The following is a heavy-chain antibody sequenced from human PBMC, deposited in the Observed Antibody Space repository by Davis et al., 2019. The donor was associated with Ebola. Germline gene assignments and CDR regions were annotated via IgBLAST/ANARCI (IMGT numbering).Heavy chain of an antibody. V-gene: IGHV4-59*01. Sequence: PGGSLRLSCTVSGASISSYYWSWIRQPPGKGLEWIGYIYYSGSTNYNPSLKSRVTISVDTSKNQFSLKLSSVTAADTAVYYCARFLMDCTGGVCDRWFDPWGQGTLVTVSS. CDR3: ARFLMDCTGGVCDRWFDP. D-gene: IGHD2-8*02. CDR1: GASISSYY. J-gene: IGHJ5*02. CDR2: IYYSGST.